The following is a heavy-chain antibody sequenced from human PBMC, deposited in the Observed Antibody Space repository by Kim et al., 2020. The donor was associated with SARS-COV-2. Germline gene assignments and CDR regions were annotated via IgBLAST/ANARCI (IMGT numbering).Heavy chain of an antibody. J-gene: IGHJ4*02. Sequence: NPTLSGGVTMSVDTSKNPFSLKLTSVTAADTAVYYCARRRWYSSGRYPFDYWGQGTLVTVSS. D-gene: IGHD6-19*01. V-gene: IGHV4-39*01. CDR3: ARRRWYSSGRYPFDY.